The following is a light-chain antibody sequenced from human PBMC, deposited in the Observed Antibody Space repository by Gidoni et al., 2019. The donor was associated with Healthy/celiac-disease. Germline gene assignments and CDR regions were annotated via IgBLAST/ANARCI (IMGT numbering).Light chain of an antibody. V-gene: IGKV1-39*01. CDR1: QSISSF. CDR3: QQNNSYPRT. CDR2: AAS. J-gene: IGKJ1*01. Sequence: MNYPPSSLSASVGDRVTITCRASQSISSFLNWYQQKPGKAPKLLIYAASSLESGVPSRFSGSGSGTEFTLTISSLQPEDFAIYYCQQNNSYPRTFGQGTKVAIK.